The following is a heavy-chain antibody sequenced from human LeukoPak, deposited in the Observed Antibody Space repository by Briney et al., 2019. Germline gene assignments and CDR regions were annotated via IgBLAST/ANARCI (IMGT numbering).Heavy chain of an antibody. CDR2: ISSSSSYI. V-gene: IGHV3-21*01. D-gene: IGHD5-18*01. J-gene: IGHJ5*02. CDR3: ARDHPRPLDTAMVYGWFDP. CDR1: GFTFSSYS. Sequence: GGSLRLSCAASGFTFSSYSMNWVRQAPGKGLEWVSSISSSSSYIYYADSVKGRFTISRDNAKNSLYLQMNSLRAADTAVYYCARDHPRPLDTAMVYGWFDPWGQGTLVTVSS.